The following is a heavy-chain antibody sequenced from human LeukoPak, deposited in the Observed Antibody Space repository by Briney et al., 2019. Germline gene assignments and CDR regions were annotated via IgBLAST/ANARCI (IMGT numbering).Heavy chain of an antibody. V-gene: IGHV4-59*01. Sequence: PSETLSLTCTVSGGSISNYYWSWIRQPPGKGLEWIGYINDSGITSYNPSLKSRVALSVDTSKNQFSLKLSSVTAADTGVYYCARDPGYFYDSSGNYYGGDYFDYWGQGTLVTVSS. D-gene: IGHD3-22*01. J-gene: IGHJ4*02. CDR1: GGSISNYY. CDR3: ARDPGYFYDSSGNYYGGDYFDY. CDR2: INDSGIT.